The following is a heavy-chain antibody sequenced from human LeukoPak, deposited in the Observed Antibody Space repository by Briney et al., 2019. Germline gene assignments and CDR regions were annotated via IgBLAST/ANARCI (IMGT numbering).Heavy chain of an antibody. CDR3: ARHSSRETHAFDI. J-gene: IGHJ3*02. D-gene: IGHD6-13*01. CDR1: GYTFTSYD. CDR2: MNPNSGNT. Sequence: GASVKVSCKASGYTFTSYDINWVRQATGQGLEWMGWMNPNSGNTGYAQKFQGRVTFTRNTSISTAYMELSSLRSEDTAVYYCARHSSRETHAFDIWGQGTMVTVSS. V-gene: IGHV1-8*03.